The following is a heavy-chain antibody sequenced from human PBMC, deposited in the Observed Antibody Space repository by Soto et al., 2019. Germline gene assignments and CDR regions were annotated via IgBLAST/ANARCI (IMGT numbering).Heavy chain of an antibody. V-gene: IGHV3-30*18. CDR1: GVTLSSYC. Sequence: GGSLRLSCAASGVTLSSYCMHWVRQAPGKGLEWVAVISYDGSNKYYADSVKGRFTISRDNSKNTLYLQMNSLRAEDTAVYYCAKDQGLDCSSTSCYLGGDYWGQGTLVTVSS. CDR2: ISYDGSNK. J-gene: IGHJ4*02. CDR3: AKDQGLDCSSTSCYLGGDY. D-gene: IGHD2-2*01.